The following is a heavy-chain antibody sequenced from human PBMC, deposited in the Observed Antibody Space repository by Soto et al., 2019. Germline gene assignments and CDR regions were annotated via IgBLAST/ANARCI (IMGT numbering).Heavy chain of an antibody. CDR3: ARFPLLMWYFDY. CDR2: IYDSGST. CDR1: CGSIISGGYY. Sequence: QVQLQESGPGLVKPSQTLSLTCTVSCGSIISGGYYWSWIRPHPGQGLEWIGYIYDSGSTYYNPSLKSRVTSSLDTSKNQFSLNLSSVTAAHTAVYYCARFPLLMWYFDYWGHGTLVTVSS. V-gene: IGHV4-31*03. J-gene: IGHJ4*01. D-gene: IGHD3-16*01.